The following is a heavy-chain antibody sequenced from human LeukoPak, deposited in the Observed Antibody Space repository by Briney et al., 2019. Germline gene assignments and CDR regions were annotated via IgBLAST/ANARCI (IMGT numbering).Heavy chain of an antibody. J-gene: IGHJ3*02. CDR3: ARATYYYDSSGYPPRWVDSAFDI. CDR2: INPNSGGT. D-gene: IGHD3-22*01. Sequence: ASVKVSCKASGYTFTGYYMHWVRQAPGQGLEWMGRINPNSGGTNYAQKFQGRVTMTRDTSISIAYMELSRLRSDDTAVYYCARATYYYDSSGYPPRWVDSAFDIWGQGTMVTVSS. V-gene: IGHV1-2*06. CDR1: GYTFTGYY.